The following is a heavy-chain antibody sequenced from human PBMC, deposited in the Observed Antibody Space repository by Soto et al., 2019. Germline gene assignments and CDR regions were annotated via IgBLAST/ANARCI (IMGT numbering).Heavy chain of an antibody. J-gene: IGHJ4*02. D-gene: IGHD2-21*02. CDR1: GFSFSSYA. CDR3: AQDAKILDCLPTSYYYDF. Sequence: HPGGSLRLSCAASGFSFSSYAMTWVRQSPGKGLEWVSSISRSGNSTYSADSVRGRFTISRDNSKNTLYLQMNSLRAEDTAVYYCAQDAKILDCLPTSYYYDFWGQGTLVTVSS. CDR2: ISRSGNST. V-gene: IGHV3-23*01.